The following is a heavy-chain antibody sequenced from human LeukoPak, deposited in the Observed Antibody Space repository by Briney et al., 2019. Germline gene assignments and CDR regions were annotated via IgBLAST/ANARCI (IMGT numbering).Heavy chain of an antibody. CDR1: GFTLSSYG. D-gene: IGHD2-15*01. V-gene: IGHV3-23*01. J-gene: IGHJ4*02. Sequence: GGSLRLSCAASGFTLSSYGMHWVRQAPGKGLEWVSAISGSGGSTYYADSVKGRFTISRDNSKNTLYLQMNSLRAEDTAVYYCAKDLDPCSGGSCYTFDYWGQGTLVTVSS. CDR3: AKDLDPCSGGSCYTFDY. CDR2: ISGSGGST.